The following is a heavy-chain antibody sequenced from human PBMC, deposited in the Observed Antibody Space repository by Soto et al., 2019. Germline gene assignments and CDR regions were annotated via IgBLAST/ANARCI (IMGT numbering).Heavy chain of an antibody. CDR2: RWYDGSNK. CDR3: ARGQQWLVRRYYFDY. J-gene: IGHJ4*02. V-gene: IGHV3-33*01. D-gene: IGHD6-19*01. Sequence: QVQLVESGGGVVQPGRSLRLSRAASGFTFSSYGMHWVRQAPGKGLEWVAVRWYDGSNKYYADSVKGRFTISRDNSKNTLYLQMNSLRAEDTAVYYCARGQQWLVRRYYFDYWGQGTLVTVSS. CDR1: GFTFSSYG.